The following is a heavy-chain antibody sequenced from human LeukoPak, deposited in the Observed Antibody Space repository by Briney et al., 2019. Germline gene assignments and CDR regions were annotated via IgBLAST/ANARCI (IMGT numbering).Heavy chain of an antibody. CDR2: ISYSEST. J-gene: IGHJ4*02. CDR1: GGSISRYY. D-gene: IGHD6-13*01. CDR3: ARDVVAAPGTWDY. V-gene: IGHV4-59*01. Sequence: SETLSLTCTVSGGSISRYYWSWIRQPPGKGLEWIGFISYSESTNYNPSLKNRVTISLDTSTNQFSLRLSSVTAADTAVYCCARDVVAAPGTWDYWGQGTLVTVSS.